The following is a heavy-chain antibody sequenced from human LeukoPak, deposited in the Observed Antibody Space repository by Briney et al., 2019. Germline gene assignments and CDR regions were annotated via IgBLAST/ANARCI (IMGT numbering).Heavy chain of an antibody. Sequence: PGGSLRLSCAASGFMFSTYEMNWVRLAPGKGLEWVAYIDTSGSTIYYADSVKGRFTISRDNAKNSLYLQINSLRVEDTAVYYCARSPGNWNYASDYWGQGTLVTVSS. J-gene: IGHJ4*02. D-gene: IGHD1-7*01. CDR3: ARSPGNWNYASDY. CDR1: GFMFSTYE. CDR2: IDTSGSTI. V-gene: IGHV3-48*03.